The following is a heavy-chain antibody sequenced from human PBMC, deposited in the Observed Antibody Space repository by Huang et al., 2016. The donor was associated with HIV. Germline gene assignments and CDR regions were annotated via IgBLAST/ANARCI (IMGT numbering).Heavy chain of an antibody. D-gene: IGHD6-13*01. Sequence: QVQLQQWGAGLLKPSETLSLTCAVYGGSVSGHYWSWIRQPPGKGLEWIAEINDNGYTNYNPSLNSRVTISVHTSRNQFSLKLNSVTAADAAVYYCARASWYEPRSWYFGLWGRGTLVTVSS. V-gene: IGHV4-34*01. CDR2: INDNGYT. CDR1: GGSVSGHY. J-gene: IGHJ2*01. CDR3: ARASWYEPRSWYFGL.